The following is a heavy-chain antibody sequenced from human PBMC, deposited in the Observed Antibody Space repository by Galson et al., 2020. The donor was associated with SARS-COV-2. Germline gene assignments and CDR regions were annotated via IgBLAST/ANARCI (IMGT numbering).Heavy chain of an antibody. CDR2: ISGSGSHI. J-gene: IGHJ6*03. CDR3: ATYSGYDSDYYHMDG. Sequence: GGSLRLSCAASGFTFRRFSMNWVRQAPGKGLEWVSSISGSGSHIYYADSVKGRFTISRDVAKNSIYLQMNRLRAEDTGLYYCATYSGYDSDYYHMDGWGKGTTGTVSS. CDR1: GFTFRRFS. V-gene: IGHV3-21*01. D-gene: IGHD5-12*01.